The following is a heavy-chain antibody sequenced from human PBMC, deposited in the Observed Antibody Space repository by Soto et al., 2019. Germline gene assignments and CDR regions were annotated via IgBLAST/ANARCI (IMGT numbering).Heavy chain of an antibody. CDR1: GFTVSSNY. D-gene: IGHD6-13*01. CDR2: IYSGGST. CDR3: ARAGGGSSWYYNYYYGMDV. V-gene: IGHV3-66*01. Sequence: GGSLRLSCAASGFTVSSNYMSWVRQAPGKGLEWVSVIYSGGSTYYADSVKGRFTISRDNSKNTLYLQMNSLRAEDTAVYYCARAGGGSSWYYNYYYGMDVWGQGTTVTVSS. J-gene: IGHJ6*02.